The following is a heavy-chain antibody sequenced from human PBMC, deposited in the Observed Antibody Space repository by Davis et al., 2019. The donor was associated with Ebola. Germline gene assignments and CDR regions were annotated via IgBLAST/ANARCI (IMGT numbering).Heavy chain of an antibody. D-gene: IGHD3-22*01. CDR2: IYIDGTT. CDR1: GFTVSGNY. CDR3: AKATVTYYYDSSGYYSSGYFDY. J-gene: IGHJ4*02. Sequence: GESLKISCAASGFTVSGNYMSWVRQAPGKGLEWVSVIYIDGTTYYADSVKGRFTISRDNSKNTLYLQMNSLRAEDTAVYYCAKATVTYYYDSSGYYSSGYFDYWGQGTLVTVSS. V-gene: IGHV3-53*01.